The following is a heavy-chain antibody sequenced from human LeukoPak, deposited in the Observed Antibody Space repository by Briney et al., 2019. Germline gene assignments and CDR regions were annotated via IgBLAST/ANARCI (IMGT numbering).Heavy chain of an antibody. D-gene: IGHD5-24*01. CDR3: SSPIEISPGG. V-gene: IGHV3-53*01. CDR2: LFSGGNS. CDR1: GFSVSNNY. Sequence: GGSLRLSCAASGFSVSNNYMSWVRQAPGKGLEWVSVLFSGGNSYYADSVKGRFTISRDNSKNTLYLQMNSLRAEDTAVYYCSSPIEISPGGWGQGTLVTVSS. J-gene: IGHJ4*02.